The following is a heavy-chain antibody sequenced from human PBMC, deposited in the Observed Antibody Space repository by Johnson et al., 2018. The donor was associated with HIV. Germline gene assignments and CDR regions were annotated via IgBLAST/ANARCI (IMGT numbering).Heavy chain of an antibody. CDR1: GFSFDEYG. Sequence: VQLVESGGGMVRPGGSLRLSCAASGFSFDEYGMSWVRQAPGKGLEWVSDINWNGGSTGYADSVKGRFTISRDNAKNSLYLQMGSLRAEDMAVYYCARRFYDSSGAGFDIWGQGTMVTVSS. CDR3: ARRFYDSSGAGFDI. J-gene: IGHJ3*02. CDR2: INWNGGST. V-gene: IGHV3-20*04. D-gene: IGHD3-22*01.